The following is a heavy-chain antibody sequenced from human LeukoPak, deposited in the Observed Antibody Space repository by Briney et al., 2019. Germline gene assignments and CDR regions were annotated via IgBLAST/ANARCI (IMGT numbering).Heavy chain of an antibody. CDR3: ARELTDYYFDY. Sequence: SVKVSCKASGGTFSSYAISWVRQAPGQGLEWMGRIIPILGIANHAQKFQGRVTITADKSTSTAYMELSSLRSEDTAVYYCARELTDYYFDYWGQGTLVTVSS. CDR2: IIPILGIA. D-gene: IGHD4/OR15-4a*01. CDR1: GGTFSSYA. V-gene: IGHV1-69*04. J-gene: IGHJ4*02.